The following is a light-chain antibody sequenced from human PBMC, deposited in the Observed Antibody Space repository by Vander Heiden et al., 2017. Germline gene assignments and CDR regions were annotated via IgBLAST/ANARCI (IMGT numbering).Light chain of an antibody. Sequence: QSVLTQPPPASGPPGPRVTISSSGSSSNIGSNYVYWYPQLPGTAPKVLIYRNNQRPSGVPDRFSGSKSGTSASLAISGLRSEDEADYYCAAWDDSLSGVVFGGGTKLTVL. V-gene: IGLV1-47*01. J-gene: IGLJ2*01. CDR3: AAWDDSLSGVV. CDR2: RNN. CDR1: SSNIGSNY.